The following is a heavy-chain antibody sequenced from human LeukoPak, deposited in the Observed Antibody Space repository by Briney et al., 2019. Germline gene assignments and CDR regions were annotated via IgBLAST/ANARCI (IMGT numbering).Heavy chain of an antibody. D-gene: IGHD6-13*01. CDR3: ARLRSSSWYVTLFDY. Sequence: SETLSLTCAVSGVSISSSSYYWGWLRQPPGKGREWIGSIYYSGSTYYNPSLKSRVTISADTSKNQFSLKLSSVTAADTAVYYCARLRSSSWYVTLFDYWGQGTLVTVSS. V-gene: IGHV4-39*01. CDR1: GVSISSSSYY. J-gene: IGHJ4*02. CDR2: IYYSGST.